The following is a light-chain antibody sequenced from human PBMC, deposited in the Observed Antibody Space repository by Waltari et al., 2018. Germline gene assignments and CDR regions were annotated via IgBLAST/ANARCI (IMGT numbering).Light chain of an antibody. J-gene: IGLJ2*01. CDR1: NIESES. CDR2: DDR. CDR3: QLWDTSNDRVV. V-gene: IGLV3-21*02. Sequence: SIMLSQPPSLSVAPGQTARITCGGNNIESESVHWYQQKPGQAPLVVLYDDRARPSGIPRRFSGSKSGNKATLTISRVEAGDEADYYCQLWDTSNDRVVFGGGT.